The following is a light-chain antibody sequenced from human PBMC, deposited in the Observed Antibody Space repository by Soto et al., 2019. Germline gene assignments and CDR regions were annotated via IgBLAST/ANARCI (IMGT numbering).Light chain of an antibody. V-gene: IGLV4-60*02. Sequence: QSVLTQSSSASASLGSSVKLTCTLSSGHSSYIIAWHQQQPGKAPRFLMKLEGRGTYNKGSGVPDRFLGSSSGADRYLTISNLQFEDEADYYCETWDSNSRVFGGVTKLTVL. CDR2: LEGRGTY. CDR3: ETWDSNSRV. J-gene: IGLJ3*02. CDR1: SGHSSYI.